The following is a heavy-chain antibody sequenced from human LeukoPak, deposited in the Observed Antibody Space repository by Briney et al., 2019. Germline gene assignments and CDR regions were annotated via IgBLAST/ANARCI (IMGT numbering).Heavy chain of an antibody. V-gene: IGHV7-4-1*02. CDR3: ASSPTAVAANYGMDV. Sequence: GASVKVSCKASGYTFTSYAMSWVRQAPGQGLEWMGWINTNTGNPTYAQGFTGRFVFSLDTSVSTAYLQISSLKAEDTAVYYCASSPTAVAANYGMDVWGQGTTVTVSS. J-gene: IGHJ6*02. CDR1: GYTFTSYA. D-gene: IGHD6-19*01. CDR2: INTNTGNP.